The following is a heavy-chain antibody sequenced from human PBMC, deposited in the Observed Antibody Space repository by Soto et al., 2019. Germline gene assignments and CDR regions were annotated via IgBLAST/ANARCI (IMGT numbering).Heavy chain of an antibody. V-gene: IGHV1-69*06. Sequence: QVVLLQSGSEVKEPGSSVRVSCQVSGSTFNNFAFSWVRQAPGHGPEWMGGIVVISKTADYSQRFRDRVTITADTFTNTLYKEVGSLTFEDTAVYYRAGAIKRWGVHFFFCHWGQGTLVTVSS. CDR3: AGAIKRWGVHFFFCH. CDR2: IVVISKTA. J-gene: IGHJ4*02. D-gene: IGHD3-10*01. CDR1: GSTFNNFA.